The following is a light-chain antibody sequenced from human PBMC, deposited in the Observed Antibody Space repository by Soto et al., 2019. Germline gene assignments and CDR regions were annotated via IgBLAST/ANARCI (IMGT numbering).Light chain of an antibody. CDR2: AAS. Sequence: DIQMTQSPSAMSASVGDRVTISCRASQDISNYLVWFQQKPGKAPKRLIYAASSLQSGVPSRFSGSGSGTEFTLTISSLQPEDFATYYCLQHNTYSRTFGQGTKVDI. V-gene: IGKV1-17*03. J-gene: IGKJ1*01. CDR3: LQHNTYSRT. CDR1: QDISNY.